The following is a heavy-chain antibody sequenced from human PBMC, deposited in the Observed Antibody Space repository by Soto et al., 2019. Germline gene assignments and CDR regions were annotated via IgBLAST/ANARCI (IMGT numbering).Heavy chain of an antibody. J-gene: IGHJ3*02. Sequence: GGSLRLSCAASGFTFSSYAMSWVRQAPGKGLEWVSAISGSGGSTYYADSVKGRFTISRDNSKNTLYLQMNSLRAEDTAVYYCAKDPQPFEWLVPDAFDIWGQGTMVTVSS. V-gene: IGHV3-23*01. D-gene: IGHD6-19*01. CDR1: GFTFSSYA. CDR2: ISGSGGST. CDR3: AKDPQPFEWLVPDAFDI.